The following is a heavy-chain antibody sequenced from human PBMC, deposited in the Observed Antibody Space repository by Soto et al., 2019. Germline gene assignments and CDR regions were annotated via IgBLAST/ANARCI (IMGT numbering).Heavy chain of an antibody. CDR1: FTFSMYS. Sequence: EVQVVESGGGQVQPGGSLRLSCSFTFSMYSMNWVRQAPGKGLEWVASISSGGDYIKYADSVKGRFTISRDNAKNSVSLQMNSLRVDDTAIYFCTRDQGGSYDSWFDPWGQGTLVTVSS. D-gene: IGHD1-26*01. V-gene: IGHV3-21*01. CDR3: TRDQGGSYDSWFDP. CDR2: ISSGGDYI. J-gene: IGHJ5*02.